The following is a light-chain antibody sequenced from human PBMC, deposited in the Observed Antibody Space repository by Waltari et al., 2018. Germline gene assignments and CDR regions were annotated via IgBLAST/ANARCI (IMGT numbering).Light chain of an antibody. J-gene: IGKJ1*01. CDR3: QQYEKWPS. CDR2: GAS. V-gene: IGKV3-15*01. Sequence: EILMTQSPATLSVSPGQRATLSCRASQSVGGNLAWYQQKPGQAPRLLIYGASTRATDIPARFSASGSGTEFTLTISSLQSEDFAIYYCQQYEKWPSFGQGTQVEIK. CDR1: QSVGGN.